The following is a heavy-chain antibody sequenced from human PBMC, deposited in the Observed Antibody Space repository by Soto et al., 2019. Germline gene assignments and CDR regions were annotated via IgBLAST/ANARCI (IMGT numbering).Heavy chain of an antibody. CDR2: ISGTGSYT. CDR3: PIRKTYGSGNYYFDY. Sequence: QVQLVESGGGLVKPGGSLRLSCAASGFTFNDYYMSWIRQAPGKGLEWVSYISGTGSYTNYADSVKGRFTISRDNAKNSLYLQMNTLRAEDTAVYYCPIRKTYGSGNYYFDYWGQGTLVTVSS. J-gene: IGHJ4*02. V-gene: IGHV3-11*05. D-gene: IGHD3-10*01. CDR1: GFTFNDYY.